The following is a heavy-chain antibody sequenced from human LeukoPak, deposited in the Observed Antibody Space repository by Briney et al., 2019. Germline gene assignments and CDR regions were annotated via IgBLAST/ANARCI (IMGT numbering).Heavy chain of an antibody. D-gene: IGHD2-2*01. CDR3: ARGHGDIVVVPAAISGLGSSYYFDY. Sequence: SETLSLTCAVYGGSFSGYYWSWIRQPPGKGLEWIGEINHSGSTNYNPSLKSRVTISVDTSKNQFSLKLGSVTAADTAVYYCARGHGDIVVVPAAISGLGSSYYFDYWGQGTLVTVSS. CDR1: GGSFSGYY. J-gene: IGHJ4*02. V-gene: IGHV4-34*01. CDR2: INHSGST.